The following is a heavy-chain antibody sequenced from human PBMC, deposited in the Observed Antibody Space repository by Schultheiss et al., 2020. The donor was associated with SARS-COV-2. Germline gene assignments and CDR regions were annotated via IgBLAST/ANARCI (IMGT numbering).Heavy chain of an antibody. CDR1: GFTFSSYA. D-gene: IGHD3-3*01. CDR2: ISGSGGST. V-gene: IGHV3-23*01. J-gene: IGHJ4*02. Sequence: GGSLRLSCAASGFTFSSYAMSWVRQAPGKGLEWVSAISGSGGSTYYADSVKGRFTISRDNSKNTLYLQMNSLRAEDTAVYYCARAELYYDFWSGYYAGLDYWGQGTLVTVSS. CDR3: ARAELYYDFWSGYYAGLDY.